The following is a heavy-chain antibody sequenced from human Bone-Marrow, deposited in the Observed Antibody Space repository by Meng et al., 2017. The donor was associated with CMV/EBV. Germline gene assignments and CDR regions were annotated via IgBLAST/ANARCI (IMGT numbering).Heavy chain of an antibody. D-gene: IGHD6-13*01. V-gene: IGHV4-34*01. Sequence: SFSDYYVTWIRQPPGKGLEWIGEINHSGSTNYNPSLKSRVTISVDTSKNQFSLKLSSVTAADTAVYYCARGLGYEGQQLVLAGFDYWGQGTLVTVSS. CDR3: ARGLGYEGQQLVLAGFDY. J-gene: IGHJ4*02. CDR1: SFSDYY. CDR2: INHSGST.